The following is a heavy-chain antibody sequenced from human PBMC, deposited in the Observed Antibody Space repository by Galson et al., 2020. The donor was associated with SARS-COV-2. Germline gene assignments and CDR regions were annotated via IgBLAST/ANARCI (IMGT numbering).Heavy chain of an antibody. V-gene: IGHV3-23*01. CDR1: GFTFSTYA. Sequence: GGSLRLSCAGSGFTFSTYAMSWVRQAPGKGLEWVSGISGSGGGRYYADSVKGRFTLSRDNSKNMLYLQMSNLRGEDTAVYYCANSFYYDGSGFYDLRVDYFDFWGQGTLVTVSS. D-gene: IGHD3-22*01. CDR2: ISGSGGGR. CDR3: ANSFYYDGSGFYDLRVDYFDF. J-gene: IGHJ4*02.